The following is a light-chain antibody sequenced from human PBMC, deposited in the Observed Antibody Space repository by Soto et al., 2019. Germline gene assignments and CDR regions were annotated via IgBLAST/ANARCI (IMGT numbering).Light chain of an antibody. V-gene: IGLV2-23*01. CDR2: EGT. Sequence: QSALTQPASLSGSPGQSVTISCTGTSSDFGTYDLVSWFQHHPAKAPKLIIYEGTKRPSGVSDRFSGSRSGNTASLTISGLQAEDEADYYCCSAAGSIVYVFGTGTKLTVL. J-gene: IGLJ1*01. CDR1: SSDFGTYDL. CDR3: CSAAGSIVYV.